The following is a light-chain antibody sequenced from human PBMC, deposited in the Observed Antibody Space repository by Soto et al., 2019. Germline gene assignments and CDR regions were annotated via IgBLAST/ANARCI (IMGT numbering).Light chain of an antibody. V-gene: IGLV2-23*01. CDR2: DGG. J-gene: IGLJ1*01. CDR1: SSDIGSYNL. Sequence: QSVLTQPASVSGSPGQSITISCAGTSSDIGSYNLVSWYQQHPGKAPRLMIFDGGKRPSGVSNRFSGSKSGSTASLTISGFQAADEADYYCCSYAGSNTYAFGTGTKLTVL. CDR3: CSYAGSNTYA.